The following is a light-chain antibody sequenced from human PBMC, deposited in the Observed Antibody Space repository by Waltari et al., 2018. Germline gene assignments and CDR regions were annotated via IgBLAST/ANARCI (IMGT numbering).Light chain of an antibody. Sequence: TQSPSPVSASVGDRVTITCRASQDLGNRLAWYQQKPGKAPNLLIYGTSSLQTGVPSRFSGSGSGTEFTLTISSLQPEDFGTYYCQQGNSFPITFGPGTKVEIK. J-gene: IGKJ3*01. CDR3: QQGNSFPIT. V-gene: IGKV1-12*01. CDR1: QDLGNR. CDR2: GTS.